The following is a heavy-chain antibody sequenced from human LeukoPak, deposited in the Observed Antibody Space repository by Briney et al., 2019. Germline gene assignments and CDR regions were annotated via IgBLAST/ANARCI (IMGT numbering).Heavy chain of an antibody. Sequence: PGGSLRLSCAASGFTFSDYYMTWIRQAPGKGLEWVANIKQDGSEKYYVDSVKGRFTISRDNAKNSLYLQMNSLRAEDTALYYCAKDIGYQLLYSAYSDYWGQGTLVTVSS. CDR2: IKQDGSEK. V-gene: IGHV3-7*03. CDR1: GFTFSDYY. CDR3: AKDIGYQLLYSAYSDY. J-gene: IGHJ4*02. D-gene: IGHD2-2*02.